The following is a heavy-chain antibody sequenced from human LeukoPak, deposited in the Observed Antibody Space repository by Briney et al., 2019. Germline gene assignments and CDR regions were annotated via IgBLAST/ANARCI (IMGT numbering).Heavy chain of an antibody. CDR1: GYTFTSYG. J-gene: IGHJ4*02. CDR2: MSPNSGDT. CDR3: ARWDNSGWFLFDY. Sequence: ASVKVSCKASGYTFTSYGINWVRQATGQGLEWMGWMSPNSGDTGYAQKFQGRVTMTRNTAIDTAYLELSSLRSDDTAVYYCARWDNSGWFLFDYWGQGTLVSVSP. V-gene: IGHV1-8*02. D-gene: IGHD6-19*01.